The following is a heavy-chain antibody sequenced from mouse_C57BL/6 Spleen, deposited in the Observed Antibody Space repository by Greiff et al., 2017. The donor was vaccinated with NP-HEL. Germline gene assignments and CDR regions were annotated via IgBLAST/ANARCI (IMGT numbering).Heavy chain of an antibody. J-gene: IGHJ3*01. D-gene: IGHD3-2*02. CDR3: ARPDSSGYVGFAY. V-gene: IGHV1-82*01. CDR1: GYAFSSSW. CDR2: IYPGDGDT. Sequence: LVESGPELVKPGASVKISCKASGYAFSSSWMNWVKQRPGKGLEWIGRIYPGDGDTNYNGKFKGKATLTADKSSSTAYMQLSSLTSEDSAVYFCARPDSSGYVGFAYWGQGTLVTVSA.